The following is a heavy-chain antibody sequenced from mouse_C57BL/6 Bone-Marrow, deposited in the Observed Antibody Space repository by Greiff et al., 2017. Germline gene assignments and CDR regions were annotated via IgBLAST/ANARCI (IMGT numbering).Heavy chain of an antibody. CDR3: ARETNWDAYYFDY. CDR2: INPNNGGT. CDR1: GYTFTDYY. J-gene: IGHJ2*01. V-gene: IGHV1-26*01. Sequence: VQLQQSGPELVKPGASVKISCKASGYTFTDYYMNWVKQSHGKSLEWIGDINPNNGGTSYNQKFKGKATLTVDKSSSTAYMELRSLTSEDSAVYYCARETNWDAYYFDYWGQGTTLTVSS. D-gene: IGHD4-1*01.